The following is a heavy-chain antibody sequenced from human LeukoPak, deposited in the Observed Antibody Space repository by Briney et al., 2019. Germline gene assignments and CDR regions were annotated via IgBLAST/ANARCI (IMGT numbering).Heavy chain of an antibody. CDR1: GFTFSSYS. CDR2: ISSTGSTV. V-gene: IGHV3-48*04. D-gene: IGHD3-10*01. Sequence: TGGSLRLSCAVSGFTFSSYSMSWVRQAPGKGLEWISYISSTGSTVYYADSVEGRFTISRDNAKNSLYLQMNSLRAEDTAVYYCARLSNSFGELLLGAFDIWGQGTMVTVSS. CDR3: ARLSNSFGELLLGAFDI. J-gene: IGHJ3*02.